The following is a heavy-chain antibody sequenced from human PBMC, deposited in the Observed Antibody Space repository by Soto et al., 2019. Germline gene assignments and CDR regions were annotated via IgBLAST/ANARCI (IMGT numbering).Heavy chain of an antibody. V-gene: IGHV1-69*13. D-gene: IGHD6-6*01. CDR1: GGTFSSYA. CDR3: ARAAGYSSSSIPLGAFDI. CDR2: IIPIFGTA. J-gene: IGHJ3*02. Sequence: SVKVSCKASGGTFSSYAISWVRQAPGQGLEWMGGIIPIFGTANYAQKFQGRVTITADESTSTAYMELSSLRSEDTAVYYCARAAGYSSSSIPLGAFDIWGQGTMVTV.